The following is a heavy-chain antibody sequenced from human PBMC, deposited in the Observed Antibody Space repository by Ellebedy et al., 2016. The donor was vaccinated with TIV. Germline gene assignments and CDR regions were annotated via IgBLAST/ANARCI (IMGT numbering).Heavy chain of an antibody. CDR1: GFTFSSYV. Sequence: GESLKTSXTASGFTFSSYVMSRVRQAPGKGLKWVSGISRSGDSTYYADSVKGRFTISRDNPKNTLYLQMNSLRAEDTAVYYCAKDRDDDGDYVFDSWGQGILVTVSS. CDR3: AKDRDDDGDYVFDS. V-gene: IGHV3-23*01. CDR2: ISRSGDST. J-gene: IGHJ4*02. D-gene: IGHD4-17*01.